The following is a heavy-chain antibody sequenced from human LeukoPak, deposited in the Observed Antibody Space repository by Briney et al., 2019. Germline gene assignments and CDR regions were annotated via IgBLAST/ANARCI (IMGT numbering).Heavy chain of an antibody. CDR1: GFTFSSYG. CDR3: AKGLDYYGSGSYPAGY. D-gene: IGHD3-10*01. J-gene: IGHJ4*02. Sequence: GGSLRLSCAASGFTFSSYGMHWVRQAPGKGLEWVAFIRYDGSNKYYADSVKGRFTISRDNSKNTLYLQMNSLRAEDTAVYYCAKGLDYYGSGSYPAGYWGQGTLVTVSP. CDR2: IRYDGSNK. V-gene: IGHV3-30*02.